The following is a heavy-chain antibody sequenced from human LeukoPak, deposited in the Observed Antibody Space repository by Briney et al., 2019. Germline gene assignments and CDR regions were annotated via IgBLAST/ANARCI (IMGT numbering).Heavy chain of an antibody. Sequence: PSETLSLTCTVSGGSISSYYWSWIRQPAGKGLEWIGSIYYSGSTYYNPSLKSRVTISVDTSKNQFSLKLSSVTAADTAVYYCARHEGSGSYYLPYYYYYMDVWGKGTTVTISS. CDR1: GGSISSYY. D-gene: IGHD3-10*01. CDR2: IYYSGST. CDR3: ARHEGSGSYYLPYYYYYMDV. V-gene: IGHV4-59*05. J-gene: IGHJ6*03.